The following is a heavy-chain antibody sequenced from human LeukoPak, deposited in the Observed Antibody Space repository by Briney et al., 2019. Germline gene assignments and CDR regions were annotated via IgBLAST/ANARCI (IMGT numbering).Heavy chain of an antibody. Sequence: GGSLRLSCAASGFTFSSYGMAWVRQAPGKGLEWVSSVSGSGGSTHYADSVKGRFTISRDNSKNTLYLQMNSLRAEDTAVYYCAKDRRGTVVRGPIMQTRDYYFEYWGQGTLVTVSS. D-gene: IGHD3-10*01. J-gene: IGHJ4*02. V-gene: IGHV3-23*01. CDR2: VSGSGGST. CDR3: AKDRRGTVVRGPIMQTRDYYFEY. CDR1: GFTFSSYG.